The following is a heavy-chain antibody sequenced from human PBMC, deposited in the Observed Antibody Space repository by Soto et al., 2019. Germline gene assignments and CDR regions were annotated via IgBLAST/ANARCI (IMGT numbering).Heavy chain of an antibody. V-gene: IGHV2-5*02. D-gene: IGHD3-10*01. CDR3: AHSPRITNSDY. CDR1: GFSLSTNGVG. CDR2: IYWDDDK. J-gene: IGHJ4*02. Sequence: QITLKESGPTLVKPTQTLTLTCTFSGFSLSTNGVGVGWIRQPPGKALECLALIYWDDDKRYSPSLKSRLTITKTTSKDRVVLTMTNMDPVDTTTYYCAHSPRITNSDYWGQGTLVTVSS.